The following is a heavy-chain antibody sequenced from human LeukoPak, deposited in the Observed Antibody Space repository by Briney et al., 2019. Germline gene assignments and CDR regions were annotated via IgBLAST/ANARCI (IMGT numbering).Heavy chain of an antibody. V-gene: IGHV1-69*05. CDR2: IIPIFGTA. CDR1: GGTFSSYA. D-gene: IGHD3-22*01. J-gene: IGHJ4*02. CDR3: ARVPRTTYYYDSSSEY. Sequence: ASVKASCXASGGTFSSYAISWVRQAPGQGLEWMARIIPIFGTANYAQKFQGRVTITTDESTSTAYMELSSLRSEDTAVYYCARVPRTTYYYDSSSEYWGQGTLVTVSS.